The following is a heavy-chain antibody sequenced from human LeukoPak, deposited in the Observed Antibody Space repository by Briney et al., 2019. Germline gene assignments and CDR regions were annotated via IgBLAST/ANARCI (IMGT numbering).Heavy chain of an antibody. CDR3: AAHHGELGYFDY. V-gene: IGHV3-33*01. Sequence: GRSLRLSCAASGFTFSSYGMHWVRQAPGKGLEWVAVIWYDGSNKYYADSVKGRFTISRDNSKNTLYLEMNSLRAEDTAVYYCAAHHGELGYFDYWGQGTLVTVSS. D-gene: IGHD1-26*01. CDR2: IWYDGSNK. J-gene: IGHJ4*02. CDR1: GFTFSSYG.